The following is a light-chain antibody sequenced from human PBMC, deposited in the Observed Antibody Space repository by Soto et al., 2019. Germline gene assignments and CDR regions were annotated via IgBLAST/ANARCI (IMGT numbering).Light chain of an antibody. J-gene: IGLJ1*01. CDR3: SSYTSSSSYV. V-gene: IGLV2-14*01. Sequence: LNQPASVSGSPGQSITISCTGTSSDVGGYNYVSWYQQHPGKAPKLMIYDVSNRPSGVSNRFSGSKSGNTASLTISGLQAEDEADYYCSSYTSSSSYVFGTGTKV. CDR1: SSDVGGYNY. CDR2: DVS.